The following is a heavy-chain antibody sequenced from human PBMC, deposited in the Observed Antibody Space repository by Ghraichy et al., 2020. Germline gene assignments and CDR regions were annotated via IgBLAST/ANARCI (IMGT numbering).Heavy chain of an antibody. D-gene: IGHD3-22*01. CDR1: GGSISSGGYY. J-gene: IGHJ5*02. V-gene: IGHV4-31*03. CDR3: ARADSSGPWFDP. Sequence: SETLSLTCTVSGGSISSGGYYWSWIRQHPGKGLEWIGYIYYSGSTYYNPSLKSRVTISVDTSKNQFSLKLSSVTAADTAVYYCARADSSGPWFDPWGQGTLVTVSS. CDR2: IYYSGST.